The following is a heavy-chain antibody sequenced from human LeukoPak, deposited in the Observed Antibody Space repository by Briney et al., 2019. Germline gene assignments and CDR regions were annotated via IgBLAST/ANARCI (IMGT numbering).Heavy chain of an antibody. CDR2: INSDGSTT. CDR3: ARDPRGGYSGGYYGMDV. Sequence: GGSLRLSCAASGFTFSSSYWMHWVRQAPGKGLVWVSRINSDGSTTNYADSVKGRFTISRENAKNTLYLQMNSLRAEDTAVYYCARDPRGGYSGGYYGMDVWGQGTTVTVSS. CDR1: GFTFSSSYW. V-gene: IGHV3-74*01. J-gene: IGHJ6*02. D-gene: IGHD4-23*01.